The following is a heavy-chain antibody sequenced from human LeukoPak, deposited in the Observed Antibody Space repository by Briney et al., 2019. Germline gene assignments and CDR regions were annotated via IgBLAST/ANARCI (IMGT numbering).Heavy chain of an antibody. CDR2: ISGSGGST. CDR3: AKDRGIAVKINWFDP. D-gene: IGHD6-19*01. J-gene: IGHJ5*02. V-gene: IGHV3-23*01. CDR1: GFTFSSYA. Sequence: GGSLRLSCAASGFTFSSYAMSWVRQAPGKGLEWVSAISGSGGSTYYADSVKGRFTVSRDNSKNTLYLQMNSLRAEDTAVYYCAKDRGIAVKINWFDPWGQGTLVTVSS.